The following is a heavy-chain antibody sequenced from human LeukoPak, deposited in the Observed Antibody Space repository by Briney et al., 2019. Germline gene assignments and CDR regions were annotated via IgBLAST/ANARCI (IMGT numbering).Heavy chain of an antibody. Sequence: SVKVSCKASGGTFSSYAIGWVRQAPGQGLEWVGGIIPIFGTANYAQKFQGRVTITADESTSTAYMELSSLRSEDTAVYYCAREGGRITMIVGMRAFDIWGQGTMVTVSS. CDR3: AREGGRITMIVGMRAFDI. CDR1: GGTFSSYA. CDR2: IIPIFGTA. V-gene: IGHV1-69*13. D-gene: IGHD3-22*01. J-gene: IGHJ3*02.